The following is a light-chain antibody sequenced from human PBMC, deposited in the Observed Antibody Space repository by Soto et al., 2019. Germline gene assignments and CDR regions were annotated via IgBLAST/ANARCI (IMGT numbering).Light chain of an antibody. CDR3: QQYKNWPPIT. Sequence: IVLTQSPGTLSLSPGERATLSCRASQSVSNNYLAWYQQKPGQAPRLLIYGASNRATGIPDRFSGSGSGTDFTLTISSLQSEDFAVYFCQQYKNWPPITFGQGTRLEI. J-gene: IGKJ5*01. CDR2: GAS. V-gene: IGKV3-20*01. CDR1: QSVSNNY.